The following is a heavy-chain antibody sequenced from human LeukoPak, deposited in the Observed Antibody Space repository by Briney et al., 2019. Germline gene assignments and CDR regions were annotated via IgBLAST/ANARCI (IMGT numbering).Heavy chain of an antibody. D-gene: IGHD2/OR15-2a*01. CDR2: IYPGDSDT. Sequence: TGESLEISCQGSGYSFTSYWIGWVRQLPGKGLEWMGIIYPGDSDTRYSPSFQGQVTISADKSISTAYLQWSSLKASDTAMYYCARENIYYMDVWGKGTTVTVSS. CDR3: ARENIYYMDV. J-gene: IGHJ6*03. CDR1: GYSFTSYW. V-gene: IGHV5-51*01.